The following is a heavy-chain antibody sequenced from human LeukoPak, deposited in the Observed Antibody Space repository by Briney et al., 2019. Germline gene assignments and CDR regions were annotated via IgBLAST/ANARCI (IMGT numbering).Heavy chain of an antibody. CDR2: IYYSGST. CDR1: GGSISSYY. V-gene: IGHV4-59*01. CDR3: ARAWYSSGWYGGDAFDI. Sequence: SETLSLTCTVSGGSISSYYWSWIRQPPGKGLEWIGYIYYSGSTNYNPSLKSRVTISVDTSKNQFSLKLSSVTAADTAVYYCARAWYSSGWYGGDAFDIWGQGTTVTVSS. J-gene: IGHJ3*02. D-gene: IGHD6-19*01.